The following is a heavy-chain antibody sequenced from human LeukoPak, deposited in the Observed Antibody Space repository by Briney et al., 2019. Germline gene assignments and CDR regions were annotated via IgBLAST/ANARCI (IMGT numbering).Heavy chain of an antibody. D-gene: IGHD3-10*01. CDR3: ARHYYGSGSYLRGNWFDP. V-gene: IGHV4-38-2*02. CDR2: IYHSGST. CDR1: GYSISSGYY. J-gene: IGHJ5*02. Sequence: SETLSLTCTVSGYSISSGYYWGWIRQPPGKGLEWIGEIYHSGSTNYNPSLKSRVTISVDKSKNQFSLKLSSVTAADTAVYYCARHYYGSGSYLRGNWFDPWGQGTLVTVSS.